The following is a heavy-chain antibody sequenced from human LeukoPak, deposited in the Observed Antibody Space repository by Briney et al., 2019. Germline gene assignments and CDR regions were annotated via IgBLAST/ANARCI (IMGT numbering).Heavy chain of an antibody. D-gene: IGHD2-15*01. J-gene: IGHJ3*02. CDR3: ARGYCSGGSCYYLGPNAFDI. V-gene: IGHV3-7*04. Sequence: PGGSLRLSCAASGFTFSSYWMSWVRQAPGKGLEWVANIKQDGSEKYHVDSVKGRFTISRDNAKNSLYLQMNSLRAEDTAVYYCARGYCSGGSCYYLGPNAFDIWGQGTMVTVSS. CDR2: IKQDGSEK. CDR1: GFTFSSYW.